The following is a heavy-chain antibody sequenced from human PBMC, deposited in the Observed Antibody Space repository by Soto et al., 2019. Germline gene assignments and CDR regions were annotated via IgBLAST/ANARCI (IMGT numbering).Heavy chain of an antibody. CDR3: ARDGIAAWSYYYGMDV. J-gene: IGHJ6*02. CDR1: GFTFSSYS. Sequence: GGSLRLSCAASGFTFSSYSMNWVRQAPGKGLKRVTSISSSSSYIYYADTVKGRFTISRDNAKNSLYLQMNSLRAEDTFVYYCARDGIAAWSYYYGMDVWGQGTTVTVSS. CDR2: ISSSSSYI. V-gene: IGHV3-21*01. D-gene: IGHD6-13*01.